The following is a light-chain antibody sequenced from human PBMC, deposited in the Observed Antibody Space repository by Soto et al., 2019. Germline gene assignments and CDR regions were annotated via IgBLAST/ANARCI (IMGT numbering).Light chain of an antibody. CDR3: MQSLQTPPWT. Sequence: DIVMTQSPLSLPVTPGEPASISCRSSQRLLQTNGYTYLDWYLQKPGQSPQLLIYLTSIRASGVPDRFSGSGSGTEFTLKISKVEAEDVGVYYCMQSLQTPPWTFGPGTKVDIK. CDR2: LTS. CDR1: QRLLQTNGYTY. V-gene: IGKV2-28*01. J-gene: IGKJ1*01.